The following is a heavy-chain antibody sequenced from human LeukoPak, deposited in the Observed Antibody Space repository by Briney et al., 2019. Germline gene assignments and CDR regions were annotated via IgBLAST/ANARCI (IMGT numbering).Heavy chain of an antibody. Sequence: SETLSLTCIVSGVSISSSSYYWGWIRQPPGKGLEWIGSIYYSGTTYYNPSLKSRVTISVDTSKNQFSLELTSVTAADTALYYCGRRGVSTLTWVDPWGQGTLVTVSS. V-gene: IGHV4-39*01. CDR2: IYYSGTT. CDR1: GVSISSSSYY. CDR3: GRRGVSTLTWVDP. D-gene: IGHD4-11*01. J-gene: IGHJ5*02.